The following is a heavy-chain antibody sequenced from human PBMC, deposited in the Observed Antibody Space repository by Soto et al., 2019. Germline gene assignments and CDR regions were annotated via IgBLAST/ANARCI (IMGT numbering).Heavy chain of an antibody. CDR2: IGTAGDT. Sequence: SLRLSCAASGFTFSSYDMHWVRQATGKGLEWVSAIGTAGDTYYPGSVKGRFTISRDNAKNTLYLQMNSLRAEDTAVYYCARDWTHDYWGQGTLVTVSS. V-gene: IGHV3-13*01. CDR3: ARDWTHDY. D-gene: IGHD1-1*01. J-gene: IGHJ4*02. CDR1: GFTFSSYD.